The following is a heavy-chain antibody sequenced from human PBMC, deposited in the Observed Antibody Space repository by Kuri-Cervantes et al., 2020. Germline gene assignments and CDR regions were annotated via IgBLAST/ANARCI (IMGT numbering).Heavy chain of an antibody. Sequence: ASVKVSCKASGYTFTSYGISWVRQAPGQGLEWMGMINSSGGSTSHAQKFQGRVTMTRDTSTSTVYMELSSLRSEDTAVYYCASEFPSSDSSGYGLGYWGQGTLVTVSS. CDR1: GYTFTSYG. CDR2: INSSGGST. CDR3: ASEFPSSDSSGYGLGY. V-gene: IGHV1-46*01. D-gene: IGHD3-22*01. J-gene: IGHJ4*02.